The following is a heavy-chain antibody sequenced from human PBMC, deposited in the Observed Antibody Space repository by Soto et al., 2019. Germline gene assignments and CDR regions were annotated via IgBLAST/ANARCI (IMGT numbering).Heavy chain of an antibody. CDR1: GFTFSAYW. V-gene: IGHV3-7*03. CDR2: MKPDGSDT. D-gene: IGHD2-15*01. Sequence: LRLSCAASGFTFSAYWMNWVRQAPGKGLEWVASMKPDGSDTYYADSVKGRFSISRDNAQRSLFLQMNDVRVEDTAVYYCALGGYCSGGGCLYQHWGQGTLVTVSS. J-gene: IGHJ1*01. CDR3: ALGGYCSGGGCLYQH.